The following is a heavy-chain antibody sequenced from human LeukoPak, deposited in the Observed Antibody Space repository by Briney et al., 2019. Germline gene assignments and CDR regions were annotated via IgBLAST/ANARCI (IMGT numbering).Heavy chain of an antibody. CDR1: GDTFTNHW. V-gene: IGHV5-51*01. CDR2: INPADADT. CDR3: ATHKIPQRDYDCFSGHQGYYYMDV. Sequence: GESLKISCKGSGDTFTNHWIGWVRQMPGIGLEWMGIINPADADTRYSPSVVGQVTISADTSISTAFLQWSSLEASDTAIYYCATHKIPQRDYDCFSGHQGYYYMDVWGEGTTVTVSS. J-gene: IGHJ6*03. D-gene: IGHD3-3*01.